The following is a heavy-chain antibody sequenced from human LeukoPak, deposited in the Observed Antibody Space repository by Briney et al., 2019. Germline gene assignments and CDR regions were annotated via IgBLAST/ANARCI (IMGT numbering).Heavy chain of an antibody. Sequence: TGGSLRLSCAASGFTFDDYAMHWVRQAPGKGLEWVSGISWNSGSIGYADSVKGRFTISRDNSKNTLYLQMNSLRAEDTAVYYCARERYGELALDYWGQGTLVTVSS. J-gene: IGHJ4*02. V-gene: IGHV3-9*01. CDR2: ISWNSGSI. CDR1: GFTFDDYA. CDR3: ARERYGELALDY. D-gene: IGHD3-10*01.